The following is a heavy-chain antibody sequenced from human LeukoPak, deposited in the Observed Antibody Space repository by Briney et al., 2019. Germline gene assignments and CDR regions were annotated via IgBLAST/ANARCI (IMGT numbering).Heavy chain of an antibody. D-gene: IGHD6-19*01. CDR1: GFTFSSYA. J-gene: IGHJ3*02. Sequence: PGRSLRLSCAASGFTFSSYAMHWVRQAPGKGLEWVAVISYDGSNKYYADSVKGRFTISRDNSKNTLYLQMNSLRAEDTAVYYCARAAPPVAGIKEAFDIWGQGTMVTVSS. CDR2: ISYDGSNK. V-gene: IGHV3-30*04. CDR3: ARAAPPVAGIKEAFDI.